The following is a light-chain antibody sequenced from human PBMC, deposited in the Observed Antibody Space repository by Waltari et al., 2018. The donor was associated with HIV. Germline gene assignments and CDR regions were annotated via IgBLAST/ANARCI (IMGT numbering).Light chain of an antibody. CDR1: QSVTSIY. CDR3: QQYGTSPPYT. V-gene: IGKV3-20*01. CDR2: GAS. J-gene: IGKJ2*01. Sequence: DIVLTQSPGTLSLSPGERATLSCRASQSVTSIYLAWFQQKPGQAPRLLIYGASNRATGIPDRFSGSGSGTEFTLTISRLEPEDFAVYYCQQYGTSPPYTFGQGTKLRS.